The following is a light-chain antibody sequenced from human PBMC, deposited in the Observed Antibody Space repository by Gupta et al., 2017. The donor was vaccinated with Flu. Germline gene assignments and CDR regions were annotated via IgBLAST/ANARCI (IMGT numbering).Light chain of an antibody. V-gene: IGKV1-17*01. CDR3: LQHNSFPFT. CDR2: SAS. J-gene: IGKJ3*01. Sequence: PSSLPASVGDRITITCRASQNIGNDLGWYQQRPGKAPRRLIYSASSLQSEVPSRFSGSGSGTEFTLTISRLQPEDFATYFCLQHNSFPFTFGHGTKVDIK. CDR1: QNIGND.